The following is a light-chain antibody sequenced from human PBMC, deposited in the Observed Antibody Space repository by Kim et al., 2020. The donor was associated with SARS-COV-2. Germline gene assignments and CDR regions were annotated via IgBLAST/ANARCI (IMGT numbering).Light chain of an antibody. J-gene: IGKJ2*01. CDR2: DTS. V-gene: IGKV3-11*01. Sequence: TLSLSPGKRATLSCRASQTVRTSFAWYQQKPGQAPRLLIYDTSNRATGIPAKFSGSGSGTDFTLTISSLEPADSAAYYCQQRANWLFGQGTKLEI. CDR3: QQRANWL. CDR1: QTVRTS.